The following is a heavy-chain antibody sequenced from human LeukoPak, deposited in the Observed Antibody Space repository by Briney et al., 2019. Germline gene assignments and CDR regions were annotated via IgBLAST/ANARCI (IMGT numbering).Heavy chain of an antibody. V-gene: IGHV3-49*03. CDR3: ARGRTADCGGDCYSDH. D-gene: IGHD2-21*02. CDR2: VRSEGYGGTT. Sequence: GRPLRLSCTASGFTFGDYAMNWFRKAPGKGPEWVGFVRSEGYGGTTEYAASVKGRFTISRDDSKNIAYLQMSSLKTEDSAVYYCARGRTADCGGDCYSDHWGQGTLVTVSS. CDR1: GFTFGDYA. J-gene: IGHJ5*02.